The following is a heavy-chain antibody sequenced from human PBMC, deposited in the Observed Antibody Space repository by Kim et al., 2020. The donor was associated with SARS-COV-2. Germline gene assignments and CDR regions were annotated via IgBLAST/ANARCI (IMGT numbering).Heavy chain of an antibody. J-gene: IGHJ4*02. V-gene: IGHV4-39*07. D-gene: IGHD4-17*01. CDR1: GGSISSSSYY. CDR3: ARGDGDYGYYFDY. Sequence: ETLSLTCTVSGGSISSSSYYWGWIRQPPGKGLEWIGSIYYSGSTYYNPSLKSRVTISVDTSKNQFSLKLSSVTAADTAVYYCARGDGDYGYYFDYWGQGT. CDR2: IYYSGST.